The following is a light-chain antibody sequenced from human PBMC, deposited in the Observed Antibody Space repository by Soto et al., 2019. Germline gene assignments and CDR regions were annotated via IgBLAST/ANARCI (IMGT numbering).Light chain of an antibody. J-gene: IGKJ1*01. CDR3: QKSRSSAGWP. CDR1: QSVSSSY. V-gene: IGKV3-20*01. Sequence: EIVLTQSPGTLSLSPGERATLSCRASQSVSSSYLAWYQQKPGQAPRLLIYGASSRATGIPERFSGSGSGTDFTLTISRLEPEDFSVYYCQKSRSSAGWPFGQGPKLDIK. CDR2: GAS.